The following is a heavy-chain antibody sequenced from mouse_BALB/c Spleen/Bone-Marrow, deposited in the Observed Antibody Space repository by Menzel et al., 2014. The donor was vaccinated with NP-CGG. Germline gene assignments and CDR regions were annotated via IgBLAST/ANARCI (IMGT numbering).Heavy chain of an antibody. V-gene: IGHV5-9-4*01. CDR3: ARDRATMYDPAWFAY. CDR2: ISSGGSYT. J-gene: IGHJ3*01. CDR1: GFTFSSYA. D-gene: IGHD3-1*01. Sequence: EVQLQESGGGLVKPGGSLKLSCAASGFTFSSYAMSWVRQSPEKRLEWVAEISSGGSYTYYPDTVTGRFTISRDNAKNTLYLERSSLRSEDTAMYYCARDRATMYDPAWFAYWGQGTLVTVSA.